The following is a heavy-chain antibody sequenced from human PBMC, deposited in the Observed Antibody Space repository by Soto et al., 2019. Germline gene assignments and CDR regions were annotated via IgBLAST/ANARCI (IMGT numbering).Heavy chain of an antibody. D-gene: IGHD6-19*01. CDR3: ARDSNGWFDFFDY. Sequence: HPGGSLRLSCAASGFTFSSYSMSWVRQAPGKGLEWVSGFRTGGDDGTTYYADSVKGRFTISRDNAKNSLYLQMNSLRAEDTAVYYCARDSNGWFDFFDYWGQGTLVTVSS. V-gene: IGHV3-23*01. J-gene: IGHJ4*02. CDR2: FRTGGDDGTT. CDR1: GFTFSSYS.